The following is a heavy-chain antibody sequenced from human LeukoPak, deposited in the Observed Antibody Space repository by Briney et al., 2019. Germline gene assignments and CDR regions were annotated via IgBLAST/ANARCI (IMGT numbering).Heavy chain of an antibody. CDR1: GFTFRNYV. Sequence: GGSLRLSCAASGFTFRNYVIHWVRQAPGKGLEWVAVTSADLNVKLYADSVKGRFTISRDNSRSTLYLQMNSLRPEDTAIYYCAREGYYGSGSPPSLYFDYWGQGTLVTVSS. J-gene: IGHJ4*02. CDR2: TSADLNVK. CDR3: AREGYYGSGSPPSLYFDY. D-gene: IGHD3-10*01. V-gene: IGHV3-30-3*01.